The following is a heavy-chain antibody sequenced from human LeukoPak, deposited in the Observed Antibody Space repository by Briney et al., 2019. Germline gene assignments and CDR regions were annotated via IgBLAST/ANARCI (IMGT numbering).Heavy chain of an antibody. J-gene: IGHJ4*02. Sequence: GTSLRLSCSASGFTFSRYAMHWVRQAPGKGLEYVSAISSNGGSTYYADSVKGRFTISRDNSRNTLHLQMSSLRVEDTAVYYCVKDSSSGSYFDYWGQGTLVTVSS. CDR1: GFTFSRYA. CDR2: ISSNGGST. V-gene: IGHV3-64D*06. CDR3: VKDSSSGSYFDY. D-gene: IGHD3-10*01.